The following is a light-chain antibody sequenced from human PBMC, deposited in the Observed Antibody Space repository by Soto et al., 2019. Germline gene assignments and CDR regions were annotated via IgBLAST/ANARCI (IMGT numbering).Light chain of an antibody. V-gene: IGKV3-20*01. Sequence: EIVMTQSPATLSVSPGERATLSCRASQSVDINLAWYQKKAGQAPRLLIYGASNRATGIPDRFSGSGSGTDFTLTISRLEPEDFAVYYCQQYGSSGTFGQGTKVDIK. CDR2: GAS. J-gene: IGKJ1*01. CDR3: QQYGSSGT. CDR1: QSVDIN.